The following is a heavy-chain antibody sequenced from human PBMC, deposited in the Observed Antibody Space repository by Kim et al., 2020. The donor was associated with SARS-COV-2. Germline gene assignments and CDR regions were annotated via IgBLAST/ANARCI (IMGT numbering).Heavy chain of an antibody. D-gene: IGHD6-19*01. Sequence: GGSLRLSCAASGFTFSSYAMSWVRQAPGKGLEWVSTISGSGGSTYYADSVKGRLTISRDNSKNTLSLQMNSLRAEDTAVYYCAKNLLQWLERGAFDYWGQGTLITVSS. CDR2: ISGSGGST. CDR1: GFTFSSYA. V-gene: IGHV3-23*01. CDR3: AKNLLQWLERGAFDY. J-gene: IGHJ4*02.